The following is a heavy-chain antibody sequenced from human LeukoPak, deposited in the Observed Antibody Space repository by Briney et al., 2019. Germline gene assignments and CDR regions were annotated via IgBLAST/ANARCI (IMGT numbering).Heavy chain of an antibody. D-gene: IGHD6-19*01. V-gene: IGHV3-20*04. CDR1: GFTFDDYG. Sequence: PGGSLRLSCAASGFTFDDYGMSWVRHAPGKGLEWVSGINWDGGSTTYADSVKGRFTISRDNAKNSLYLQMHSLRAEDTALYYCAKDIGKIAVAANFDYWGQGTLVTVSS. CDR2: INWDGGST. J-gene: IGHJ4*02. CDR3: AKDIGKIAVAANFDY.